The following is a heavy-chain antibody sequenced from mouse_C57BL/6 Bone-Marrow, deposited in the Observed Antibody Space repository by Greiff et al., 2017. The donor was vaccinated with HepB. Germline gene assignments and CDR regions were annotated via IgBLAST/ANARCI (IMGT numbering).Heavy chain of an antibody. V-gene: IGHV5-16*01. CDR2: INYDGSST. D-gene: IGHD1-1*02. J-gene: IGHJ3*01. CDR1: GFTFSDYY. Sequence: EVKLVESEGGLVQPGSSMKLSCTASGFTFSDYYMAWVRQVPEKGLEWVANINYDGSSTYYLDSLKSRFIISRDNAKNILYLQMSSLKSEDTATYYCARDGSYGFAYWGQGTLVTVSA. CDR3: ARDGSYGFAY.